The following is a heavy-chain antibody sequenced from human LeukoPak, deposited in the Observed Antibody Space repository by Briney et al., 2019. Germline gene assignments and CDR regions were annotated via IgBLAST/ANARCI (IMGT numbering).Heavy chain of an antibody. V-gene: IGHV3-30-3*01. CDR3: ARDSITEVGRDH. CDR1: GFTFSSYA. J-gene: IGHJ4*02. Sequence: GGSLRLSCAASGFTFSSYAMHWVRQAPGKGLEWVAVISYDGSNKYYADSVKGRFTISRDNSRNILYLQMNSLRGEDTAVYYCARDSITEVGRDHWGQGTLVTVSS. D-gene: IGHD6-19*01. CDR2: ISYDGSNK.